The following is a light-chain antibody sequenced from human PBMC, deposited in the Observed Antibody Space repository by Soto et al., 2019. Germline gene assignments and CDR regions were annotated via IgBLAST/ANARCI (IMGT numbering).Light chain of an antibody. CDR2: DAS. V-gene: IGKV1-13*02. CDR3: QQFNSYPLYT. Sequence: AIQLTQSPSSLSASVGDRVTITCRASQGISSALAWYQQKPGKAPKLLIYDASSLESGVPSRFSGSGSGTDFILTISSLQPEDFATYYCQQFNSYPLYTFGQGTKLEIK. J-gene: IGKJ2*01. CDR1: QGISSA.